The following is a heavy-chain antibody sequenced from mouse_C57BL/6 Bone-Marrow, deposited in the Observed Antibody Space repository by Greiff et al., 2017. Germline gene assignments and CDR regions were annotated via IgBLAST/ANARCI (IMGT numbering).Heavy chain of an antibody. Sequence: HVQLQQPGAELVRPGSSVKLSCKASGYTFTSYWMHWVKQRPIQGLEWIGNIDPSDSETHYNQKFKDKATLTVDKSSSTAYMQLSSLTSEDSAVYYCARADNYYGSSRDDWGQGTTLTVSS. CDR2: IDPSDSET. J-gene: IGHJ2*01. D-gene: IGHD1-1*01. CDR1: GYTFTSYW. CDR3: ARADNYYGSSRDD. V-gene: IGHV1-52*01.